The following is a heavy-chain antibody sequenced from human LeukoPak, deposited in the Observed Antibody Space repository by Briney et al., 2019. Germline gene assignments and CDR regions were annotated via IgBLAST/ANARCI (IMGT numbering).Heavy chain of an antibody. CDR3: AREVRYSGTYYSDY. Sequence: GGSLRLSCAASGFTFSSYPMNWVRQAPGKGLEWVSSISDSIIYTYYADSVKGRFTISRDNSKNSLYLQMNSLRAEDTAVYYCAREVRYSGTYYSDYWGQGALVTVSS. J-gene: IGHJ4*02. D-gene: IGHD1-26*01. CDR2: ISDSIIYT. V-gene: IGHV3-21*01. CDR1: GFTFSSYP.